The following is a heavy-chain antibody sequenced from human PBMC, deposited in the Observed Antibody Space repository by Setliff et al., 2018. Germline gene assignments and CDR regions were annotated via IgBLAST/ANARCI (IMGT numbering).Heavy chain of an antibody. CDR2: INPNNGNT. Sequence: ASVKVSCKASGYTFTGYYTQWVRQAPGQSPEWLGWINPNNGNTKYAQNLQGRLTLTTDRSTSTVYMELGSLTTDDTAIYYCARVESMVRGKNILRHFDYWGQGTQVTVSS. CDR1: GYTFTGYY. D-gene: IGHD3-10*01. CDR3: ARVESMVRGKNILRHFDY. J-gene: IGHJ4*02. V-gene: IGHV1-18*04.